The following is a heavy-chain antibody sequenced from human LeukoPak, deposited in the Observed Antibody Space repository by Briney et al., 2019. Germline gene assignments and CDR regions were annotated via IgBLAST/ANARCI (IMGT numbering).Heavy chain of an antibody. J-gene: IGHJ3*02. CDR3: ASGGSVLGAFDI. V-gene: IGHV3-74*01. CDR1: GFTFSSYW. D-gene: IGHD2-15*01. CDR2: INSDGSST. Sequence: GGSLRLSCAASGFTFSSYWMHWVRQAPGKGLVWVSRINSDGSSTSYADSVKGRFTISRDNAKNTLYLQMNSLGAEDTAVYYCASGGSVLGAFDIWGQGTMVTVSS.